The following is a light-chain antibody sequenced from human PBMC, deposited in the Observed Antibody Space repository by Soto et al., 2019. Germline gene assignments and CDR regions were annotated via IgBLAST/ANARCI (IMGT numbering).Light chain of an antibody. CDR3: LQHNSYPWT. V-gene: IGKV1-5*01. J-gene: IGKJ1*01. CDR2: ATS. Sequence: DIQMTQSPSTLSASVGDRVTITCRASQSISSWLAWYQQKPGKAPNLLIFATSTLQSGVLSRFSGSGSGTEFTLTTSSLQPEDFATYYCLQHNSYPWTFGQGTKVDIK. CDR1: QSISSW.